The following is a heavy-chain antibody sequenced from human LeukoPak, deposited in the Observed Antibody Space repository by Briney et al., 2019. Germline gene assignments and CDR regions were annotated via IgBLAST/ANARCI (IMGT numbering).Heavy chain of an antibody. J-gene: IGHJ4*02. Sequence: PGGSLRLSCAASGFTFSDYYMNWIRQAPGKGLEWVSYISSSGSTIYYADSVKGGFTISRDNAKNSLCLQMSSLRAEERIAYQGARQYSYGSRAFDYSGQRDPVTVSP. D-gene: IGHD5-18*01. V-gene: IGHV3-11*04. CDR2: ISSSGSTI. CDR1: GFTFSDYY. CDR3: ARQYSYGSRAFDY.